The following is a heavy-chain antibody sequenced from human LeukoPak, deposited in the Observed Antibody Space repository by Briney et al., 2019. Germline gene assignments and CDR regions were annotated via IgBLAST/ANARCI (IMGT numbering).Heavy chain of an antibody. CDR1: EFTFSVYS. CDR3: ARETCQPYDY. CDR2: IKEDGSAK. D-gene: IGHD2-2*01. J-gene: IGHJ4*02. Sequence: GGSLTLSCAVSEFTFSVYSMSWVRQAPGKGLEWVAGIKEDGSAKYDADSVKGRFTISRDNAKSSLYPQMSSPRAADTAVYYCARETCQPYDYWGQGTLVTVSS. V-gene: IGHV3-7*01.